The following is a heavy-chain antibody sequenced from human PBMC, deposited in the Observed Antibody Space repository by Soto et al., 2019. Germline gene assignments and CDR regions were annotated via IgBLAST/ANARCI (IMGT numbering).Heavy chain of an antibody. CDR2: IYSGGST. CDR3: ARDALYCSSTSCYMDV. D-gene: IGHD2-2*01. CDR1: GFTVSSNY. J-gene: IGHJ6*04. V-gene: IGHV3-53*04. Sequence: EVQLVESGGGLVQPGGSLRLSCAASGFTVSSNYMSWVRQAPGKGLEWVSVIYSGGSTYYADSVKGRFTISGHNSKNTLYLQMNSLRAEDTAVYYCARDALYCSSTSCYMDVWGKGTTVTVSS.